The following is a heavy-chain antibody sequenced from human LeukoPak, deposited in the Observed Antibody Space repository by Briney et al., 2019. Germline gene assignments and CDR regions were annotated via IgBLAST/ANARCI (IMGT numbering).Heavy chain of an antibody. CDR3: ARFQGSRPSYFDS. V-gene: IGHV4-59*01. J-gene: IGHJ4*02. CDR1: GGSISYY. D-gene: IGHD6-13*01. CDR2: VYYSGTT. Sequence: PLETLSLTCTVSGGSISYYLSWIRQPPGQGLEGIGYVYYSGTTNYNPSLKSRVTISVDAAKNQFLLKLTSVAAADTGDYYCARFQGSRPSYFDSWGQGTLVTVSS.